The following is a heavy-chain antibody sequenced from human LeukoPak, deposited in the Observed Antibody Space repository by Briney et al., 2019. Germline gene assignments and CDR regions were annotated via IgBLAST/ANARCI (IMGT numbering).Heavy chain of an antibody. CDR3: ARPHTVLYNWFDP. V-gene: IGHV1-2*06. D-gene: IGHD4-11*01. CDR2: INPNSGGT. J-gene: IGHJ5*02. Sequence: GASVKVSCKASGYTFTGYYMHWVRQAPGQGLEWIGRINPNSGGTNYAQKFQGRVTMTRDTSISTAYVELSRLRSDDTAVYYCARPHTVLYNWFDPWGQGTLVTVSS. CDR1: GYTFTGYY.